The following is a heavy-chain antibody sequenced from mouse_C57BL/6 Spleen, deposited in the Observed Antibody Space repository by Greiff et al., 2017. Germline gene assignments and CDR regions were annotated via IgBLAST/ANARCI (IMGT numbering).Heavy chain of an antibody. CDR3: ARSTVVDWYFDV. V-gene: IGHV8-8*01. CDR1: GFSLSTLGMG. D-gene: IGHD1-1*01. J-gene: IGHJ1*03. CDR2: IWWDDDK. Sequence: QVTLKESGPGILQPSQTLSLTCSFSGFSLSTLGMGVGWIRQPSGKGLEWLAHIWWDDDKYYNPALKSRLTISKDTSKNQVFLKIANVDTAATATYYCARSTVVDWYFDVWGTGTTVTVSS.